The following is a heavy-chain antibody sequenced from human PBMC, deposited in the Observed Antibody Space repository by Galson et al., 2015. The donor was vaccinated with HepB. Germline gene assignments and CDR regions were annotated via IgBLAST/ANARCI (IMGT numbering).Heavy chain of an antibody. Sequence: SVKVSCKVSGYTLTELSMHWVRQAPGKGLEWMGGFDPEDGETIYAQKFQGRVTTTEDTSTDTAYMELSSLRSEDTAVYYCATGPRETGDAFDIWGQGTMVTVSS. J-gene: IGHJ3*02. D-gene: IGHD1-14*01. CDR1: GYTLTELS. CDR3: ATGPRETGDAFDI. V-gene: IGHV1-24*01. CDR2: FDPEDGET.